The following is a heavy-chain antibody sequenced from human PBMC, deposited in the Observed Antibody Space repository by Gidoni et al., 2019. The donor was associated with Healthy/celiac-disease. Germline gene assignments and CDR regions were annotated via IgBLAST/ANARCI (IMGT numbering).Heavy chain of an antibody. CDR1: GFPFSSYW. Sequence: EVQLVASGGGLVQPGGSLRLSCAASGFPFSSYWMSWLRQAPGKGLEWVANIKQDGSEKYYVDSVKGRFTISRDNAKNSLYLQMNSLRAEDTAVYYCARDFWVFGELLQSYYYYGMDVWGQGTTVTVSS. V-gene: IGHV3-7*03. D-gene: IGHD3-10*02. CDR2: IKQDGSEK. J-gene: IGHJ6*02. CDR3: ARDFWVFGELLQSYYYYGMDV.